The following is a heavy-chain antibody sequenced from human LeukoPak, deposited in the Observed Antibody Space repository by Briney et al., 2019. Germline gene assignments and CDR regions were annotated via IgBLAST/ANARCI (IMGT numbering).Heavy chain of an antibody. Sequence: SETLSLTCTVSGGSISSYYWSWIRQPAGKGLEWIGRIYTSGSANYNPSLKSRVTMSVDTSKNQFSLKLSSVTAADTAVYYCARDLRYQPSNYYYYYMDVWGKGTTVTVSS. CDR2: IYTSGSA. J-gene: IGHJ6*03. D-gene: IGHD2-2*01. CDR3: ARDLRYQPSNYYYYYMDV. CDR1: GGSISSYY. V-gene: IGHV4-4*07.